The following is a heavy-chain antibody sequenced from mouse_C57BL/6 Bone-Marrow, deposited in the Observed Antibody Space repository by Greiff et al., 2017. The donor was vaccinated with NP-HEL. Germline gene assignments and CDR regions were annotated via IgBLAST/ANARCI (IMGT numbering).Heavy chain of an antibody. D-gene: IGHD3-2*02. J-gene: IGHJ4*01. CDR3: AKSGSSGPAMDY. Sequence: VQLQQSGPGLVQPSQSLSITCTVSGFSLTSYGVHWVRQSPGKGLEWLGVIWRGGSTDYNAAFMSRLSITKDNSKSQVFFKMNSLQAYDTAIYYCAKSGSSGPAMDYWGQGTSVTVSS. V-gene: IGHV2-5*01. CDR2: IWRGGST. CDR1: GFSLTSYG.